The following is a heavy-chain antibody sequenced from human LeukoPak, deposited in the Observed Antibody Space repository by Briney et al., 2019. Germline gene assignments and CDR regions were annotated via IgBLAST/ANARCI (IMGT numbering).Heavy chain of an antibody. CDR1: GGSIRSSYYY. CDR2: IYDSGST. J-gene: IGHJ4*02. V-gene: IGHV4-39*07. D-gene: IGHD6-19*01. CDR3: ALSGWSIDY. Sequence: PSETLSLTCTVSGGSIRSSYYYWGWIRQPPGKGLEWIGSIYDSGSTNYNPSLKSRVTISVDTSKNQFSLKLSSVTAADTAVYYCALSGWSIDYWGQGTLVTVSS.